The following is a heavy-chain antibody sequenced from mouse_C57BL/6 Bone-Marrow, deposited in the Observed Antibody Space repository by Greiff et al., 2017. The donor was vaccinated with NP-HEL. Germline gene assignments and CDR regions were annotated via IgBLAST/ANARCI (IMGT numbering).Heavy chain of an antibody. V-gene: IGHV1-26*01. J-gene: IGHJ1*03. CDR1: GYTFTDYY. Sequence: EVQLQQSGPELVKPGASVKISCKASGYTFTDYYMNWVKQSHGKSLEWIGDINPNNGGTSYNQKFKGKATLTVDKSSSTAYMELRSLTSEDSAVYYCARWGTVVGYWYFDVWGTGTTVTVSS. D-gene: IGHD1-1*01. CDR3: ARWGTVVGYWYFDV. CDR2: INPNNGGT.